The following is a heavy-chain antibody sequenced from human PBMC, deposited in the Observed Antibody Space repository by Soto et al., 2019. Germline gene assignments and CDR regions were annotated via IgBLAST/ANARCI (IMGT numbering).Heavy chain of an antibody. D-gene: IGHD2-8*02. CDR2: ISGSGGST. Sequence: EVQLLESGGGLVQPGGSLRLSCAASGFTFSSYAMSWVRQAPGQGLEWVSAISGSGGSTYYADSVKGRFTISRDNSKNTLYLKMTSLRAEDTAVYYCATGCNGWCMLYGNYYYMDVWGKGTTVTVSS. CDR3: ATGCNGWCMLYGNYYYMDV. CDR1: GFTFSSYA. V-gene: IGHV3-23*01. J-gene: IGHJ6*03.